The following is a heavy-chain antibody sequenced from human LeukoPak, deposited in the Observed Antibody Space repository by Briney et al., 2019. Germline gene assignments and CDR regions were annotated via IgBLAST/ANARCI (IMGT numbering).Heavy chain of an antibody. Sequence: GGSLRLSCAASGFTFSSNYMSWVRQAPGKGLEWVSVIYSGGTTNHADSVKGRFSISRDNSKNTLYLQMDSLRGEDTAVYYCAKDFRIGYSAHFDYWGQGALVTVSS. V-gene: IGHV3-53*01. J-gene: IGHJ4*02. CDR3: AKDFRIGYSAHFDY. D-gene: IGHD2-21*01. CDR2: IYSGGTT. CDR1: GFTFSSNY.